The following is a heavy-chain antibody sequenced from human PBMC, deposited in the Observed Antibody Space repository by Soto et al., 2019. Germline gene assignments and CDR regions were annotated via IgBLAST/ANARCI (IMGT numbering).Heavy chain of an antibody. CDR2: IKQDGSEK. Sequence: GGSLRLSCAASGFTFSSYWMSWVRQAPGKGLEWVANIKQDGSEKYFVDSVKGRFTISRDNAKNSLYVQMNSLRVEDTAVYYCARTNVMTDYYYYYMDVWGKGTTVTVSS. V-gene: IGHV3-7*01. CDR3: ARTNVMTDYYYYYMDV. CDR1: GFTFSSYW. D-gene: IGHD3-22*01. J-gene: IGHJ6*03.